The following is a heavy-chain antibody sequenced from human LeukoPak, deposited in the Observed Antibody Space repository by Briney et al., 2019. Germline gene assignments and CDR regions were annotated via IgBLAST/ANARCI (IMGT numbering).Heavy chain of an antibody. V-gene: IGHV1-18*01. CDR2: ISAYNGNT. Sequence: EASVKVSCKASGYTFTNYDINWVRQAPGQGLEWMGWISAYNGNTVYAQKLQGRVTMTTDTSTSTAYMDLRSLTADDTAVYYCAREFRTYYDFWIGFYIFDCWGQGTLVTVSS. D-gene: IGHD3-3*01. J-gene: IGHJ4*02. CDR1: GYTFTNYD. CDR3: AREFRTYYDFWIGFYIFDC.